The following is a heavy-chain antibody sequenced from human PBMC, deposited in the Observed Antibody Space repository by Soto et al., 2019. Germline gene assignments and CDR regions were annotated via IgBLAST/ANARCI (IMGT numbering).Heavy chain of an antibody. CDR2: IYYSGST. J-gene: IGHJ4*02. V-gene: IGHV4-59*03. CDR1: GGSINRYY. D-gene: IGHD5-12*01. CDR3: AGVGGVDGYNYLNY. Sequence: ETLSLTCTVSGGSINRYYWNWIRQPPGKGLEWIGYIYYSGSTNYNPSLKSRVTMSVETSNNQFSLKLGSVTAADTAVYFYAGVGGVDGYNYLNYWGQGTRSPSPQ.